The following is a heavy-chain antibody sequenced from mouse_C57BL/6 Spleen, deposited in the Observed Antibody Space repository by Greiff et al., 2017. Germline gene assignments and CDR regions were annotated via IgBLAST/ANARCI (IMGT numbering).Heavy chain of an antibody. J-gene: IGHJ1*03. Sequence: LVESGGGLVKPGGSLKLSCAASGFTFSSYAMSWVRQTPEQRLEWVATISDGGSYTYYPDNVKGRFTISRDNAKNNLYLQMSHLKSEDTAMYYCARDTTVVASDWYFDVWGTGTTVTVSS. CDR1: GFTFSSYA. V-gene: IGHV5-4*01. CDR2: ISDGGSYT. D-gene: IGHD1-1*01. CDR3: ARDTTVVASDWYFDV.